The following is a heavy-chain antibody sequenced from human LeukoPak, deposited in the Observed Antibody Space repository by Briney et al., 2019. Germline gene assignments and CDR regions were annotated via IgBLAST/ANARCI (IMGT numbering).Heavy chain of an antibody. CDR2: MNPNSGNT. CDR3: ASSYHDFWSGYYMVQPPTRYYYYGMDV. Sequence: ASVKVSCKASGYTFTSYDINWVRQATGQGLEWMGWMNPNSGNTGYAQKFQGRVTMTRNTSISTAYMELSSLRSEDTAVYYCASSYHDFWSGYYMVQPPTRYYYYGMDVWGQGTTVTVSS. D-gene: IGHD3-3*01. CDR1: GYTFTSYD. J-gene: IGHJ6*02. V-gene: IGHV1-8*01.